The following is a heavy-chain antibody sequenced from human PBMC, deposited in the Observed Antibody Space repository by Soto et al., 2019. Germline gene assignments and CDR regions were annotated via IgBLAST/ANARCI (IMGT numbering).Heavy chain of an antibody. CDR2: INHSGST. CDR1: GGSFSGYY. J-gene: IGHJ6*02. CDR3: ARRSKWYYYGMDV. Sequence: SGTLSLTCAVYGGSFSGYYWSWIRQPPGKGQEWIGEINHSGSTNYNPSLKSRVTISVDTSKNQFSLKLSSVTAADTAVYYCARRSKWYYYGMDVWGQGTTVTVSS. V-gene: IGHV4-34*01. D-gene: IGHD1-26*01.